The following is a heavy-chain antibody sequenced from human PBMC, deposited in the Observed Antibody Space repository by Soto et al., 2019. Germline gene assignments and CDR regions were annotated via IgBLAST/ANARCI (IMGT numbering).Heavy chain of an antibody. V-gene: IGHV1-69*12. Sequence: QVQLVQSGAEVKKPGSSVKVSCKASGGTFSSYAISWVRQAPGQGLEWMGGIIPIFGTADYAQKFQGRVTITADESTSTAYMELSSLRSEATAVYYCASHYDSSGYYYRGLDYWGQGTLVTVCS. CDR3: ASHYDSSGYYYRGLDY. D-gene: IGHD3-22*01. CDR1: GGTFSSYA. CDR2: IIPIFGTA. J-gene: IGHJ4*02.